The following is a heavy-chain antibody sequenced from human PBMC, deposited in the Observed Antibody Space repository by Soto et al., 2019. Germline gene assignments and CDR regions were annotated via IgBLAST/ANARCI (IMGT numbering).Heavy chain of an antibody. V-gene: IGHV3-23*01. CDR1: GFTFSSYA. CDR2: ISGSGGST. D-gene: IGHD2-2*01. Sequence: EVQLLESGGGLGQPGGSLRLSCAASGFTFSSYAMSWVRQAPGKGLGWVSGISGSGGSTYYADSVKGRFTISRDNSKSTMYLQMNSLRAEDTAVYYCAKPPPFCSSSRCKFDYWGQGTLVTVSS. J-gene: IGHJ4*02. CDR3: AKPPPFCSSSRCKFDY.